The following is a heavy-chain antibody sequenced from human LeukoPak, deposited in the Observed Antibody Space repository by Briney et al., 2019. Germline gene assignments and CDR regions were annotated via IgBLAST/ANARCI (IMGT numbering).Heavy chain of an antibody. V-gene: IGHV1-46*01. CDR2: INPSGGST. CDR1: GGTFSSYA. CDR3: ARDFGGNITIFGVVKGSRDFDY. J-gene: IGHJ4*02. Sequence: ASVKVSCKASGGTFSSYAISWVRQAPGQGLEWMGIINPSGGSTSYAQKFQGRVTMTRDTSTSTVYMELSSLRSEDTAVYYCARDFGGNITIFGVVKGSRDFDYWGQGTLVTVSS. D-gene: IGHD3-3*01.